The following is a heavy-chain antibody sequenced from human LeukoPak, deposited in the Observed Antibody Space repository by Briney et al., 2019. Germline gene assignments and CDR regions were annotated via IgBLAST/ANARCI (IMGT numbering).Heavy chain of an antibody. Sequence: GGSLRLSCAASGFTFNTYSMNWVRQAPGKGLEWVSYISDRSRTIYYADSVKGRFTISRDNAGNSLYLQMNSLRADDTAVYYCARGAGIDYWGQGTLVTVSP. CDR1: GFTFNTYS. V-gene: IGHV3-48*01. CDR3: ARGAGIDY. CDR2: ISDRSRTI. J-gene: IGHJ4*02. D-gene: IGHD6-19*01.